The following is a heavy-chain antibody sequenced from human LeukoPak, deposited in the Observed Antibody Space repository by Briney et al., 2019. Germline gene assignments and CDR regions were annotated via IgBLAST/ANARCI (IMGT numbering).Heavy chain of an antibody. CDR3: ARDPGRGFDN. Sequence: PGGSLRLSCAASGFTFRSYWMTWVRQAPGKRLEWVANIKEDGSEKKYVDSVRGRFTTSRDNAKNSLYLQLNNLRVEDTAVYYCARDPGRGFDNWGQGTLVTVSS. CDR1: GFTFRSYW. CDR2: IKEDGSEK. J-gene: IGHJ4*02. D-gene: IGHD3-10*01. V-gene: IGHV3-7*01.